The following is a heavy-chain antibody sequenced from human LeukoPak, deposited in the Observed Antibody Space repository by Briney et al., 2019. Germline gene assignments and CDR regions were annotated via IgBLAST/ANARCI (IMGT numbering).Heavy chain of an antibody. CDR3: ATGVAAGGSLTG. J-gene: IGHJ4*02. Sequence: ASVKVSCKVSGYTLTELSMHWVRQAPGKGLEWMGGFDPEDGETIYAQKFQGRVTMTEDTSTDTAYVELSSLRSEDTAVYYCATGVAAGGSLTGWGQGTLVTVSS. V-gene: IGHV1-24*01. CDR1: GYTLTELS. CDR2: FDPEDGET. D-gene: IGHD6-13*01.